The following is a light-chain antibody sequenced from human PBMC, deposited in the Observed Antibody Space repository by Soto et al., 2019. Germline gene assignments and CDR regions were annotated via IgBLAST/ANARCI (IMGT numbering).Light chain of an antibody. Sequence: EVVMTQSPVTLSVSPGERATLSCRASQSITTNLAWYQQKPGQAPRLLIYGAFTRATGVPARFSGSGSGTQFTLTITSLQSEDFAVYYCQQYNDWPPKRTFGQGTKVDIK. V-gene: IGKV3-15*01. CDR3: QQYNDWPPKRT. CDR2: GAF. CDR1: QSITTN. J-gene: IGKJ1*01.